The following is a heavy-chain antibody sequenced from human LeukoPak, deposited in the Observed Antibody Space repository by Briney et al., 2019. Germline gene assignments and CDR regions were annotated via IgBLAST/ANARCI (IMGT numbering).Heavy chain of an antibody. CDR1: GGTFSSYA. D-gene: IGHD6-25*01. CDR2: IIPILGTA. CDR3: ARDQSGRYYYMDV. J-gene: IGHJ6*03. Sequence: GASVKVSCKASGGTFSSYAISWVRQAPGQGLEWMGGIIPILGTANYAQKFQGRVTITTDESTSTAYMELSSLRSEDTAVYYCARDQSGRYYYMDVWGKGTTVTVSS. V-gene: IGHV1-69*05.